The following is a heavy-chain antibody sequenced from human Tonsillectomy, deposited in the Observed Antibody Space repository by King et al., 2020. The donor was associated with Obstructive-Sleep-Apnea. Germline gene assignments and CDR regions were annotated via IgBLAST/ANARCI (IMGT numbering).Heavy chain of an antibody. D-gene: IGHD1-26*01. CDR3: AKEEGGSYLIDY. CDR2: ISSSGGST. V-gene: IGHV3-23*04. J-gene: IGHJ4*02. Sequence: VQLVESGGDLVQPGGSLRLSCVASGFTFSSYAMSWVRQAPGRGLEWVSDISSSGGSTYYADSVKGRFTISRDNSKNTLYLQMNSPRVEDTAIYYCAKEEGGSYLIDYWGQGTLVTVSS. CDR1: GFTFSSYA.